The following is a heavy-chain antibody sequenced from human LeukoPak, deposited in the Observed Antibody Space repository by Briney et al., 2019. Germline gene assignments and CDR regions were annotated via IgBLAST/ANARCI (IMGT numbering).Heavy chain of an antibody. Sequence: SVKVSSKASGGTFSSYAISWVRQAPGQGLEWMGRIIPIFGTANYAQKFQGRVTITTDESTSTAYMELSSLRSEDTAVYYCARVGPNDYGDYAFDYWGQGTLVTVSS. J-gene: IGHJ4*02. D-gene: IGHD4-17*01. V-gene: IGHV1-69*05. CDR3: ARVGPNDYGDYAFDY. CDR2: IIPIFGTA. CDR1: GGTFSSYA.